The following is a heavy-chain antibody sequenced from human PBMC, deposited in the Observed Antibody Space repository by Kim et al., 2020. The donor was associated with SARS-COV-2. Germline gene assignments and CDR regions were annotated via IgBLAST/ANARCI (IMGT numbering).Heavy chain of an antibody. D-gene: IGHD2-21*02. CDR1: GYTFTSYA. J-gene: IGHJ4*02. CDR2: INAGNGNT. V-gene: IGHV1-3*01. CDR3: ARDRTWGVVVTAILDY. Sequence: ASVKVSCKASGYTFTSYAMHWVRQAPGQRLEWMGWINAGNGNTKYSQKFQGRVTITRDTSASTAYMELSSLRSEDTAVYYCARDRTWGVVVTAILDYWGQGTLVTVSS.